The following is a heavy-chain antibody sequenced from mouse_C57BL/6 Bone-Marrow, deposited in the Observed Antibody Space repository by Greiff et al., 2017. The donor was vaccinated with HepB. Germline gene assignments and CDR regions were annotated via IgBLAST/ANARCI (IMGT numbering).Heavy chain of an antibody. CDR3: TTGDGYSYYFDD. CDR1: GFNIKDDY. D-gene: IGHD2-3*01. J-gene: IGHJ2*01. Sequence: EVQLQQSGAELVRPGASVKLSCTASGFNIKDDYMHWVKQRPEQGLEWIGWIDPENGDTEYASKFQGKATITADTSSNTAYLQLSSLTSEDTAVYYCTTGDGYSYYFDDWGQGTTLTVSS. CDR2: IDPENGDT. V-gene: IGHV14-4*01.